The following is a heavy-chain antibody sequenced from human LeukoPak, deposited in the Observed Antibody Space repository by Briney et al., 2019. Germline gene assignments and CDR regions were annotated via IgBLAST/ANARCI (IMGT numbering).Heavy chain of an antibody. CDR1: GYRFTDDY. CDR3: APTSEAYTSNWSV. J-gene: IGHJ4*02. Sequence: ASVKVACKTSGYRFTDDYIHWVRQAPGQGLEWVGWINPDTDFTNYAPKFRGRVIMTRDTSISTAYLEVRRLTFDDTAIYYCAPTSEAYTSNWSVWGQGTLVTVSP. CDR2: INPDTDFT. V-gene: IGHV1-2*02. D-gene: IGHD3-16*01.